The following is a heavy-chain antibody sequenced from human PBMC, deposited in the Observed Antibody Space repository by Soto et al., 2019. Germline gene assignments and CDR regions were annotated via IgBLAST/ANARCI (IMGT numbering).Heavy chain of an antibody. CDR1: GFTFSSYG. J-gene: IGHJ6*02. Sequence: QVQLVESGGGVVQPGRSLRLSCAASGFTFSSYGMHWVRQAPGKGLEWVAVIWYDGSNKYYADSVKGRFTISRDNSKNTLYLQMNSLRAEDTAVYYCARDQQQLVKGMDVWGQGTTVTVSS. V-gene: IGHV3-33*01. D-gene: IGHD6-13*01. CDR2: IWYDGSNK. CDR3: ARDQQQLVKGMDV.